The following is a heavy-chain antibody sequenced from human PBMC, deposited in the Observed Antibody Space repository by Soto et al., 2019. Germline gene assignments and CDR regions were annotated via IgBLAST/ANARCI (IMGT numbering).Heavy chain of an antibody. CDR2: IYYSGST. CDR3: ARVGSYSSSSVSYYYYMDV. J-gene: IGHJ6*03. CDR1: GGCISSYY. Sequence: SETLSRACTVSGGCISSYYWSWIRQHPGKGLEWIGYIYYSGSTNYNPSLKSRVTISVDTSKNQFSLKLSSVTAADTAVYYCARVGSYSSSSVSYYYYMDVWGKGTTVTVSS. D-gene: IGHD6-13*01. V-gene: IGHV4-59*01.